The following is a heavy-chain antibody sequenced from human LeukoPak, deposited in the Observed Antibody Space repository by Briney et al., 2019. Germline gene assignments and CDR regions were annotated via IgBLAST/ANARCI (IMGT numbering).Heavy chain of an antibody. D-gene: IGHD3-22*01. CDR3: ARFYDSSGYYSFDI. V-gene: IGHV1-2*02. J-gene: IGHJ3*02. CDR1: GYTFTGYY. Sequence: ASVKVSCTASGYTFTGYYMHWVRQAPGQGLEWMGWINPNSGGTNYAQKFQARVTMTRDTSISTAYMELSRLRSDDTAVYYCARFYDSSGYYSFDIWGQGTMVTVSS. CDR2: INPNSGGT.